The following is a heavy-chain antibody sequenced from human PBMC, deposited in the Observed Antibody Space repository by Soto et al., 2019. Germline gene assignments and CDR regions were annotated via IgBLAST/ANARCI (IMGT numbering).Heavy chain of an antibody. D-gene: IGHD4-17*01. CDR3: ARCSDYGGNPQLDF. J-gene: IGHJ4*02. V-gene: IGHV3-33*01. CDR2: IWYDGSNK. Sequence: QVQLVESGGGVVQPGRSLRLSCAASGFTFSDYAMHWVRQAPGKGLEWVAIIWYDGSNKHYADSVKGRFTISRDDSQDTLYLQMNRRRAEDTAIYYCARCSDYGGNPQLDFWGQGILVTVSS. CDR1: GFTFSDYA.